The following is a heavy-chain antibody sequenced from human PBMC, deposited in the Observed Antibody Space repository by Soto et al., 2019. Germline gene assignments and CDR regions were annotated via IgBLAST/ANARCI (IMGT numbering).Heavy chain of an antibody. CDR3: ARGEATITWGGY. J-gene: IGHJ4*02. CDR2: IIPILGIA. V-gene: IGHV1-69*02. D-gene: IGHD5-12*01. CDR1: GGTFSSYT. Sequence: QVQLVQSGAEVKKPGSSVKVSCKASGGTFSSYTISWLRQAPGQGLEWMGRIIPILGIANYAQKFQGRVTITADKSTSTAYMELSSLRSEDTAVYYCARGEATITWGGYWGQGSLVTVSS.